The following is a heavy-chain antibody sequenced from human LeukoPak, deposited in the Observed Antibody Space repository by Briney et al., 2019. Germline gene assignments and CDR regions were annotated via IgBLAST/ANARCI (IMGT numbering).Heavy chain of an antibody. V-gene: IGHV3-30-3*01. Sequence: LAGGSLRLSCAASGFTFSNYAMHWVRQAPGKGLEWVSFISYDGGNKNYADSVKGRFTISRDNSKNTLYLQMNSLRGEDTTVYYCARDLWTSGWHGPDYWGQGTLVTVSS. CDR1: GFTFSNYA. CDR3: ARDLWTSGWHGPDY. CDR2: ISYDGGNK. D-gene: IGHD6-19*01. J-gene: IGHJ4*02.